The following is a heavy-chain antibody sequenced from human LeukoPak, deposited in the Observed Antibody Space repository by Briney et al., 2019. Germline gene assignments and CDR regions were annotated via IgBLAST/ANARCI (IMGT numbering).Heavy chain of an antibody. CDR1: GYSISSGYY. CDR2: IYHSGST. D-gene: IGHD3-22*01. J-gene: IGHJ3*02. CDR3: ARYHYYDSSGYYPDAFDI. V-gene: IGHV4-38-2*02. Sequence: SETLSLTCTVSGYSISSGYYWGWIRQPPGKGLEWIGSIYHSGSTYYNPSLKSRVTISVDTSKNQFSPKLSSVTAADTAVYYCARYHYYDSSGYYPDAFDIWGQGTMVTVSS.